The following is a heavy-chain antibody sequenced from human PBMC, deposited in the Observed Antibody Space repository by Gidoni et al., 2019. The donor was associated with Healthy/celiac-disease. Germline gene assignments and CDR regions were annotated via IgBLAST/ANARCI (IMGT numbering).Heavy chain of an antibody. CDR1: GGSFGSSSYY. V-gene: IGHV4-39*01. Sequence: QLQLQESGPGLLKPSEALTLTCTFSGGSFGSSSYYWGWLRQPPGKGLEVIGSIYYSGSTYYNPSLKSRVTISVDTSKNQFSLKLSSVTAADTAVYYCARHYSYGIIPVYFDYWGQGTLVTVSS. CDR2: IYYSGST. J-gene: IGHJ4*02. D-gene: IGHD5-18*01. CDR3: ARHYSYGIIPVYFDY.